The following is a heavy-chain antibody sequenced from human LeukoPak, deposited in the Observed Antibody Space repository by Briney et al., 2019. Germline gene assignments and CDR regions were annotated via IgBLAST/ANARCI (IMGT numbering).Heavy chain of an antibody. D-gene: IGHD3-3*01. CDR1: GFTFSSYG. V-gene: IGHV3-30*03. CDR3: AREVYDFWSGYYTGYYYYGMDV. Sequence: GGSLRLSCAASGFTFSSYGMHWVRQAPGKGLEWVAVISYDGSNKYYADSVKGRFTISRDNSKNTLYLQMNSLRAEDTAVYYCAREVYDFWSGYYTGYYYYGMDVWGQGTTVTVSS. CDR2: ISYDGSNK. J-gene: IGHJ6*02.